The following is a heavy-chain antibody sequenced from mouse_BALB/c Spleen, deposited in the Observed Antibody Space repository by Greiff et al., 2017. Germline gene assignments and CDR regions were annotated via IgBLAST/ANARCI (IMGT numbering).Heavy chain of an antibody. V-gene: IGHV1-7*01. J-gene: IGHJ4*01. Sequence: VQVVESGAELAKPGASVKMSCKASGYTFTSYWMHWVKQRPGQGLEWIGYINPSTGYTEYNQKFKDKATLTADKSSSTAYMQLSSLTSEDSAVYYCARRDYLMDYWGQGTSVTVSS. D-gene: IGHD5-5*01. CDR1: GYTFTSYW. CDR3: ARRDYLMDY. CDR2: INPSTGYT.